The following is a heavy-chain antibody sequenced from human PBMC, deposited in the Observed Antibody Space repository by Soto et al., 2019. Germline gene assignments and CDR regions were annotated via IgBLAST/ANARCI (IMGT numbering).Heavy chain of an antibody. CDR3: AGMPYTSGLRFDP. CDR1: GDSYSISTYS. CDR2: IYQSGVT. V-gene: IGHV4-30-2*01. J-gene: IGHJ5*02. Sequence: SVTLSLTCNMSGDSYSISTYSWSWIRQPPGKALQWIGFIYQSGVTSYNPSLASRVSISLDRSNNQCSLKLKSVTAADTAVYFCAGMPYTSGLRFDPWGPGTQVTVSS. D-gene: IGHD6-19*01.